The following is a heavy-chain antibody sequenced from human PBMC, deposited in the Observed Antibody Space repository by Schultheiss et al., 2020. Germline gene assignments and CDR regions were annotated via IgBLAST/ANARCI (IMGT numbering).Heavy chain of an antibody. Sequence: GGSLRLSCAASGFTVSYNYMSWVRQAPGKGLEWVSVIYNGGGTYYADSVKGRFTISRDNSKNTLYLQMNSLRVEDTAVYYCARAKTVGTGAEYFQDWGQGTLVTVSS. CDR1: GFTVSYNY. CDR2: IYNGGGT. V-gene: IGHV3-53*01. CDR3: ARAKTVGTGAEYFQD. D-gene: IGHD6-13*01. J-gene: IGHJ1*01.